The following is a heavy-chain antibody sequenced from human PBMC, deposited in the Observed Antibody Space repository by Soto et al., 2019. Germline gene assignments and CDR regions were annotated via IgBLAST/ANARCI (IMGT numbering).Heavy chain of an antibody. J-gene: IGHJ6*02. CDR1: GYTFSNYG. Sequence: QVQLVQSGAEVKKPGASVTVSCKTSGYTFSNYGINWVRQAPGQGLEWMGWISGYNGNTNYAQTVQSRVTMTTDTSTGTVYKELRSLKSDDTAIYYCSRSIMVGGWFDPNYYHGMDVWGQGTTVIVSS. D-gene: IGHD6-19*01. CDR3: SRSIMVGGWFDPNYYHGMDV. CDR2: ISGYNGNT. V-gene: IGHV1-18*01.